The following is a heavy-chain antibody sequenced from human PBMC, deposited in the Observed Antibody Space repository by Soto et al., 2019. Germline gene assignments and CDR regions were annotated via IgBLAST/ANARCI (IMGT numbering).Heavy chain of an antibody. CDR3: ARKSVYGRVPEADGV. CDR2: IYSNGDT. D-gene: IGHD2-8*01. V-gene: IGHV3-53*02. Sequence: EVQLVETGGGLIQPGGSLRLSCAASGFSVGSNYMTWVRQSPGQGLEWVSLIYSNGDTDYADSVKGRFSISRDNCKNTLYLQMNTLRAEDTAVYHCARKSVYGRVPEADGVWGRGTLGTVSS. CDR1: GFSVGSNY. J-gene: IGHJ4*02.